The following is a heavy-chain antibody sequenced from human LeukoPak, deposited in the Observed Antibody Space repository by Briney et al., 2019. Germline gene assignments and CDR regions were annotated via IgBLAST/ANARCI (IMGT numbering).Heavy chain of an antibody. CDR3: ARDWSGEQLVPPDY. J-gene: IGHJ4*02. Sequence: GGSLRLSCAASGFMFSSYGMNWVRQAPGKGLEWVSYISRSSSSIYYADSVKGRFTISRDNAKNSLYLQMNSLRAEDTAVYYCARDWSGEQLVPPDYWGQGTLVTVSS. V-gene: IGHV3-48*01. CDR2: ISRSSSSI. CDR1: GFMFSSYG. D-gene: IGHD6-6*01.